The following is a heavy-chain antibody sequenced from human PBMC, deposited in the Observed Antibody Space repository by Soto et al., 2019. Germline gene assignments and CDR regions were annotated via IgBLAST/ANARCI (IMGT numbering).Heavy chain of an antibody. D-gene: IGHD3-10*01. CDR2: IYYSGST. J-gene: IGHJ6*02. CDR3: ARGGFGELSGGMDV. Sequence: QVQLQESGPGLVKPSQTLSLTCTVSGGSISSGGYYWSWIRQHPGKGLEWIGYIYYSGSTYYNPSLKGRVTISVDTSKNQFSLKLSSVTAADTAVYYCARGGFGELSGGMDVWGQGTTVTVSS. V-gene: IGHV4-31*03. CDR1: GGSISSGGYY.